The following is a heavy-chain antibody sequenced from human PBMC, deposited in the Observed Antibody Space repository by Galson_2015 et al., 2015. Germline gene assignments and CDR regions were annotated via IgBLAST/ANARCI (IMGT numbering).Heavy chain of an antibody. Sequence: SLRLSCAASGFTISSHGMHWVRQAPGKGLEWVAVISHDGSNKHYADSVKGRFTISRDTSKNTLYLQMNSLRAEDTAVYYCAKDKGAIRRDYYYGMDVWGQGTTVTVSS. CDR2: ISHDGSNK. D-gene: IGHD2-2*01. V-gene: IGHV3-30*18. CDR1: GFTISSHG. J-gene: IGHJ6*02. CDR3: AKDKGAIRRDYYYGMDV.